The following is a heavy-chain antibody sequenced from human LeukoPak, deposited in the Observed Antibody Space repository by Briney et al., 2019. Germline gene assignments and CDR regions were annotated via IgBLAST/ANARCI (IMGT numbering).Heavy chain of an antibody. J-gene: IGHJ5*02. CDR2: IYYSGST. V-gene: IGHV4-30-4*02. D-gene: IGHD6-13*01. Sequence: SETLSLTCAVSSESFINYYWSWIRQPPGKGLEWIGYIYYSGSTYYNPSLKSRVTISVDTSKNQFSLKLSSMTAADTAVYYCARVDLYSSSWRASNWFDPWGQGTLVTVSS. CDR3: ARVDLYSSSWRASNWFDP. CDR1: SESFINYY.